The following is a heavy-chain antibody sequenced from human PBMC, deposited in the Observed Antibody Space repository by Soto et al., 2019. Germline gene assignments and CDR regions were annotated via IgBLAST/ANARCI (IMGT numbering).Heavy chain of an antibody. Sequence: QVQLQESGPGLVKPSQTLSLTCTVSGGSISSGAYYWSWIRQFPGKGQEWSGYIYYGGPTYYNPPLKSRVTISLDTSKNQFALKLSSVTAADTAVYYCARSRDSSGWYYFDYWGQGTLVTVSS. V-gene: IGHV4-31*03. CDR1: GGSISSGAYY. D-gene: IGHD6-19*01. CDR2: IYYGGPT. CDR3: ARSRDSSGWYYFDY. J-gene: IGHJ4*02.